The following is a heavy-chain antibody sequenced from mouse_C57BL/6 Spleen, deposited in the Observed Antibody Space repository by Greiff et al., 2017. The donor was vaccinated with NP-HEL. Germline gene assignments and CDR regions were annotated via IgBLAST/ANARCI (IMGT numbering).Heavy chain of an antibody. CDR2: IYPGDGDT. D-gene: IGHD1-1*01. J-gene: IGHJ4*01. CDR3: ARNRGAVGDYYAMDY. Sequence: QVQLKQSGPELVKPGASVKISCKASGYAFSSSWMNWVKQRPGKGLEWIGRIYPGDGDTNYNGKFKGKATLTADKSSSTADMQRSSLTSEDSAVYFCARNRGAVGDYYAMDYWGQGTSVTVSS. CDR1: GYAFSSSW. V-gene: IGHV1-82*01.